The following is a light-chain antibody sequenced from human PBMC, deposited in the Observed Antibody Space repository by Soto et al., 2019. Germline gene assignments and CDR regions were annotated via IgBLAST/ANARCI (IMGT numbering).Light chain of an antibody. CDR2: DAS. V-gene: IGKV1-9*01. CDR1: QGIRRY. Sequence: DIQLTQSPSFLPAFVGDRVTITCRASQGIRRYLAWYQQRPGKAPKLLIYDASTLQSGVPSRFSGSGSGTEFTLTISSLQPEDFATYHCQQFKSYPYTFGQGTKLEIK. J-gene: IGKJ2*01. CDR3: QQFKSYPYT.